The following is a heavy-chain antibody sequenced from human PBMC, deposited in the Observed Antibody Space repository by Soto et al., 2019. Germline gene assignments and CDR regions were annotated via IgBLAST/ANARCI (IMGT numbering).Heavy chain of an antibody. Sequence: QVQLQESGPGLVKPSETLSLTCTVSGGSISSYYWSWIRQPPGKGLELIGYSYYSGSTNYNPSLKSHVTISLDPSKNLFSLKLSSLTAADTAGYYCASPHGGSCGWDNWFDPWGQGALVTVCS. D-gene: IGHD6-25*01. J-gene: IGHJ5*02. CDR1: GGSISSYY. V-gene: IGHV4-59*01. CDR2: SYYSGST. CDR3: ASPHGGSCGWDNWFDP.